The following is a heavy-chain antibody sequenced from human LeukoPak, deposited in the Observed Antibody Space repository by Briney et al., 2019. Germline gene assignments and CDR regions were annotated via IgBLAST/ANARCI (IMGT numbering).Heavy chain of an antibody. D-gene: IGHD2-2*01. CDR3: ATQGGYCTGTSCYSN. J-gene: IGHJ3*01. V-gene: IGHV4-59*04. CDR1: GGSIGSYY. Sequence: SETLSLTCTVSGGSIGSYYWSWIRQPPGKGLEWIGYIYYSGSTYYNPSLKSRVTMSVDTSKNQLSLKLSSVTAADTAVYYCATQGGYCTGTSCYSNWGQGTMVTVSS. CDR2: IYYSGST.